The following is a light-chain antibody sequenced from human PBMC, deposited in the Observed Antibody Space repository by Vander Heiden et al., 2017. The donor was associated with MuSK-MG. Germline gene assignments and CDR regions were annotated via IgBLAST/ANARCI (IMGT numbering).Light chain of an antibody. V-gene: IGLV1-40*01. CDR3: QSYDFSLGSSI. CDR1: DPNIGAGYD. Sequence: QSALPQPPSVSAATRRSVTITCAGPDPNIGAGYDPHCFQQFPGSTTQLLIHASKYRASGVPDRFSGSKSGTAASLAIAGLQAEDEADDDCQSYDFSLGSSIFGGGTKLTVL. J-gene: IGLJ2*01. CDR2: ASK.